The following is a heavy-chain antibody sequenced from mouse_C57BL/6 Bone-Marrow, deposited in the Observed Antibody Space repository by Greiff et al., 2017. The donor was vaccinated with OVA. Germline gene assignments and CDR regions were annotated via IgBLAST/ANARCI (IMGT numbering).Heavy chain of an antibody. D-gene: IGHD1-1*01. CDR3: TTPLYGSSYVNY. CDR1: GFNIKDDY. J-gene: IGHJ2*01. Sequence: VQLQQSGAELVRPGASVKLSCTASGFNIKDDYMHWVKQRPEQGLEWIGWIDPENGDTEYASKFQGQATITAATSSNTDYLQLLSLTSEDTAVYYCTTPLYGSSYVNYWGQGTTLTVSS. V-gene: IGHV14-4*01. CDR2: IDPENGDT.